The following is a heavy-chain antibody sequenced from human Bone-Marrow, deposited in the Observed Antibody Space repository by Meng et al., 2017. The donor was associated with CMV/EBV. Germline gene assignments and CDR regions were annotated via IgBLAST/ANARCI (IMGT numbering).Heavy chain of an antibody. J-gene: IGHJ5*02. V-gene: IGHV4-59*01. CDR1: GGSISNYY. D-gene: IGHD5-24*01. CDR2: IYSSGNT. CDR3: ARGSTRDKFEP. Sequence: SEPPSLPCTVYGGSISNYYGSWIRQSPGRGLEWIGYIYSSGNTNYNPSLKSRVTLSLDASKNQFSSRLSSVTAADTAIYYCARGSTRDKFEPWGQGTLVTVSS.